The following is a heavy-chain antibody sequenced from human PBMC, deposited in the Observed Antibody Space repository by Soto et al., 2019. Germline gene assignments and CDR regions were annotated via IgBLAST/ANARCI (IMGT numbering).Heavy chain of an antibody. V-gene: IGHV4-59*01. D-gene: IGHD3-3*01. CDR1: GGSISSYY. Sequence: PSETLSLTCTVSGGSISSYYWSWIRQPPGKGLEWIGYIYYSGSTNYNPSLKSRVTISVDTSKNQFSLKLSSVTAADTAVYYCASSPYLITYYDFWSGPLGWFDPWGQGTLVTVSS. CDR3: ASSPYLITYYDFWSGPLGWFDP. J-gene: IGHJ5*02. CDR2: IYYSGST.